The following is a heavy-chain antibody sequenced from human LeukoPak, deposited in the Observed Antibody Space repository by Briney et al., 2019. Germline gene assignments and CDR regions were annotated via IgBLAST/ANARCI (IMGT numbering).Heavy chain of an antibody. V-gene: IGHV3-53*01. Sequence: GGSLRLSCAASGFTVSSNYMSWVRQAPGKGLEWVSVIYSGGGTYYTDSVKGRFTTSRDNSKNTLYLQMNSLRAVDTAVYYCARGVVVVTAIPFDYWGQGTLVTVSS. CDR1: GFTVSSNY. J-gene: IGHJ4*02. CDR2: IYSGGGT. CDR3: ARGVVVVTAIPFDY. D-gene: IGHD2-21*02.